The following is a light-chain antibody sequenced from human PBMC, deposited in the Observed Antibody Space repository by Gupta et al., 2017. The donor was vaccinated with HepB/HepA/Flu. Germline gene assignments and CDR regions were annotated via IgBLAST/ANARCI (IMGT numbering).Light chain of an antibody. V-gene: IGLV3-1*01. J-gene: IGLJ2*01. CDR3: QAWDSSTVV. CDR1: KLGDKY. CDR2: QDS. Sequence: PGQTASITCSGDKLGDKYACWYQQKPGQSPVLVIYQDSKRPSGIPERFSGSNSGNTATLTISGTQAMDEADYYCQAWDSSTVVFGGGTKLTVL.